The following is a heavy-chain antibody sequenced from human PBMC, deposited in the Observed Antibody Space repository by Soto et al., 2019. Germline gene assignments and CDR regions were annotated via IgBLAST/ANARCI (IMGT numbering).Heavy chain of an antibody. D-gene: IGHD4-17*01. Sequence: QVQLVESGGGVVQPGRSLRLSCAASGFTFSSYAMHWVRQAPGKGLVWVAVISYDGSNKYYADSVKGRFTISRDNSKNTLYLQMNSLRAEDTAVYYCARAHTDYGGNFDYWGQGTLVTVSS. J-gene: IGHJ4*02. CDR2: ISYDGSNK. CDR1: GFTFSSYA. V-gene: IGHV3-30-3*01. CDR3: ARAHTDYGGNFDY.